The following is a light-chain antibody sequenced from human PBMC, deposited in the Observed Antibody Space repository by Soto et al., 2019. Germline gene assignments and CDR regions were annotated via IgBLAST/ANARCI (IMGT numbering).Light chain of an antibody. CDR1: QSVSSY. J-gene: IGKJ3*01. CDR3: QQRSNWPGT. CDR2: DAS. Sequence: EIVLTQSPATLSLSPEERATLSCRASQSVSSYLAWYQQKPGQAPRLLIYDASNRATGIPARFSGSGSGTDFTLTISSLEPADFAVYYCQQRSNWPGTFGPGTKWIS. V-gene: IGKV3-11*01.